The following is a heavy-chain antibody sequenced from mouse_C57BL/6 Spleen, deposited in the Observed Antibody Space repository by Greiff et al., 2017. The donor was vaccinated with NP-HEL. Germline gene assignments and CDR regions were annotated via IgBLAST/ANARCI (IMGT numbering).Heavy chain of an antibody. CDR2: INPNNGGT. J-gene: IGHJ3*01. Sequence: VQLQQSGPELVKPGASVKIPCKASGYTFTDYNMDWVKQSHGKSLEWIGDINPNNGGTIYNQKFKGKATLTVDKSSSTAYMELRSLTSEDTAVYYCARYYDGYYGGFAYWGQGTLVTVSA. D-gene: IGHD2-3*01. CDR3: ARYYDGYYGGFAY. V-gene: IGHV1-18*01. CDR1: GYTFTDYN.